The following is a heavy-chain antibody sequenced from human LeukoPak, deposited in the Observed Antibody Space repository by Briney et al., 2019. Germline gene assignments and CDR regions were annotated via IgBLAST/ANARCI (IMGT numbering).Heavy chain of an antibody. J-gene: IGHJ4*02. Sequence: ASVKVSCKASGYTFTGYYMHWVRQAPGQGLEWMGWINPNSGGTNYAQKFQGRVTMTRDTSISTAYMELSRLRSDDTAVYYCARVVRGLIIAGYYFDYWGQGTLVTVSS. CDR2: INPNSGGT. V-gene: IGHV1-2*02. D-gene: IGHD3-10*01. CDR1: GYTFTGYY. CDR3: ARVVRGLIIAGYYFDY.